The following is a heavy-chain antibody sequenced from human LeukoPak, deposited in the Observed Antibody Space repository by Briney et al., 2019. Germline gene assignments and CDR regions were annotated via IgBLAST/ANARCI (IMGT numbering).Heavy chain of an antibody. J-gene: IGHJ4*02. V-gene: IGHV4-59*01. D-gene: IGHD1-26*01. Sequence: SETLSLTCTVSGGSISSYYWSWIRQPPGKGLEWIGYIYYSGSTNYNPSLKSRVTISVDTSKNQFSLKLSSVTAADTAVYYCARGKSGSYRTIDYWGQGTPVTVSS. CDR3: ARGKSGSYRTIDY. CDR2: IYYSGST. CDR1: GGSISSYY.